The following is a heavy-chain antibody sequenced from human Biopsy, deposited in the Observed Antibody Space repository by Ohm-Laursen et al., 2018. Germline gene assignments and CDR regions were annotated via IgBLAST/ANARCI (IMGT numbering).Heavy chain of an antibody. CDR1: TGTFASYG. Sequence: SVKASCQTSTGTFASYGVTWVRQAPGQGLEWMGRIIPILRTTTYAPKFQGRVTFTADKSSSTAYLELSSLTSEDAAMFYCAREAIGYQLPCDDWGQGTLVTVS. J-gene: IGHJ4*02. CDR2: IIPILRTT. D-gene: IGHD2-15*01. CDR3: AREAIGYQLPCDD. V-gene: IGHV1-69*04.